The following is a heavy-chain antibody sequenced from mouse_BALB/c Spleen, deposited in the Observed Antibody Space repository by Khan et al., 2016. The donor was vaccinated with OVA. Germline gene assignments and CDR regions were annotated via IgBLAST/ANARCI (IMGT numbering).Heavy chain of an antibody. CDR3: ARMARTIN. V-gene: IGHV5-6-3*01. CDR1: GFTFSSYG. J-gene: IGHJ2*01. CDR2: INSNGGST. Sequence: DVKLVESGGGLVQPGGSLKLSCAASGFTFSSYGMSWVRQTPDKRLELVATINSNGGSTYYPDSVKGRFTISRDNAKTTLYLQMSSLKSEDTAMYYGARMARTINWGQGTTLTVSS.